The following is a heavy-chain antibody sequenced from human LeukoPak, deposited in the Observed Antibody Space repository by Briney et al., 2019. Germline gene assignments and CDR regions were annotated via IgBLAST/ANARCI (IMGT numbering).Heavy chain of an antibody. CDR2: ISGSGGDT. D-gene: IGHD3-22*01. CDR1: GFTFSSYA. Sequence: GGSLRLSCAASGFTFSSYAMSWVRRAPGKGLEWVSAISGSGGDTYYADSVKGRSIISRDNSKNTLYLQMNSLRAEDTAVYHCAKVYDSSGYYLSDAFDIWGQGTMVTVSS. CDR3: AKVYDSSGYYLSDAFDI. J-gene: IGHJ3*02. V-gene: IGHV3-23*01.